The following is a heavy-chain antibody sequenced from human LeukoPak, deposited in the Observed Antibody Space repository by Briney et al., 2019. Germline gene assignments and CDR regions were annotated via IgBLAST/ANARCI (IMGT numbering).Heavy chain of an antibody. Sequence: SETLSLTCTVSGGSISSYYWGWIRQPPGKGLEWIGYIYYSGSTNYNPSLKSRVTISVDTSKNQFSLKLSSVTAADTAVYYCAIVRGYSYDSWVSHWGQGTLVTVSS. V-gene: IGHV4-59*08. CDR2: IYYSGST. CDR3: AIVRGYSYDSWVSH. CDR1: GGSISSYY. J-gene: IGHJ4*02. D-gene: IGHD5-18*01.